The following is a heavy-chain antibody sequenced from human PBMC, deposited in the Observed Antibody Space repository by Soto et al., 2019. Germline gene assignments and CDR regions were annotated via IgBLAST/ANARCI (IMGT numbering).Heavy chain of an antibody. CDR1: GFTFGTYT. V-gene: IGHV3-21*01. CDR3: VREDGKVGTNSAFDY. D-gene: IGHD1-26*01. J-gene: IGHJ4*02. CDR2: INGRGNYI. Sequence: EVQVVESGGDLVKPGGPLRLSCASSGFTFGTYTINWFRRAPGKGQEWVSSINGRGNYIYYAGSVKGRFTISRDNAKNSLYLQMDRLRAEDTALYYCVREDGKVGTNSAFDYWGLGALVTVSS.